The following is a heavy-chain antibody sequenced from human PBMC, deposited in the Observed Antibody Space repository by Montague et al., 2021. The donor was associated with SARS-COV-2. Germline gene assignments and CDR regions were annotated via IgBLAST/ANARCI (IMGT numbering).Heavy chain of an antibody. D-gene: IGHD2-2*01. Sequence: SETLSLTCTVSAGSISTNSYYWAWIRQPPGKGLEWIGSISYSGSTYFNLSLESRVTISVDTSKNQLSPKLSSVTAADTAVYYCARVRAVPAAMRIFSLGRSYYGMDVWGQGTTVTVSS. CDR3: ARVRAVPAAMRIFSLGRSYYGMDV. CDR1: AGSISTNSYY. J-gene: IGHJ6*02. CDR2: ISYSGST. V-gene: IGHV4-39*07.